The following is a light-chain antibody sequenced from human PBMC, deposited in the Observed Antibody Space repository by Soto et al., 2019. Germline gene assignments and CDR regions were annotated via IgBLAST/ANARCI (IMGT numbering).Light chain of an antibody. V-gene: IGLV1-44*01. CDR3: AAWDDSLKVWM. J-gene: IGLJ3*02. Sequence: QSVLTQPPSASETPGQRVTISCSGSSSNIGIDSVNWYQQLPGTAPKLLIYNDNQRPSGVPDRFSGSRSGTSASLAISGLQSEDEAEYYCAAWDDSLKVWMFGGGTKLTVL. CDR1: SSNIGIDS. CDR2: NDN.